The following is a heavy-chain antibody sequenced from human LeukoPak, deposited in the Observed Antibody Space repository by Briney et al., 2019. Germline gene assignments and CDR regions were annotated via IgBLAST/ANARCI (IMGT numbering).Heavy chain of an antibody. CDR2: INPNSGST. CDR3: ARVYIAGGYVFDY. Sequence: ASVKVSCKASGYTFTGYYIHWVRQAPGQGLEWMGWINPNSGSTNYAQNFQGRVTMTRDTSTSTAYMELSRLRSGDTAMYYCARVYIAGGYVFDYWGQGTLVTVSS. CDR1: GYTFTGYY. V-gene: IGHV1-2*02. J-gene: IGHJ4*02. D-gene: IGHD5-12*01.